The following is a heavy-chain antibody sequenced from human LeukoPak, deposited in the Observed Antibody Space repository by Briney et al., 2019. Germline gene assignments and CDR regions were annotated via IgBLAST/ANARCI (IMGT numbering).Heavy chain of an antibody. D-gene: IGHD6-19*01. CDR2: INPNSGGT. V-gene: IGHV1-2*02. J-gene: IGHJ5*02. Sequence: GASVKVSCKASGYTFTSYYMHWVRQAPGQGLEWMGWINPNSGGTNYAQKFQGRVTMTRDTSISTAYMELSRLRSDDAAVYYCARGGYSSGWYLREPLNLFDPWGQGTLVTVSS. CDR3: ARGGYSSGWYLREPLNLFDP. CDR1: GYTFTSYY.